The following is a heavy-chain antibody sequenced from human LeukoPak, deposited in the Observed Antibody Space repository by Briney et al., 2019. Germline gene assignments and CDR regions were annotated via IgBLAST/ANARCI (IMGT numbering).Heavy chain of an antibody. CDR2: INPNSGGT. J-gene: IGHJ3*02. CDR1: GYTFTGYY. D-gene: IGHD2-15*01. V-gene: IGHV1-2*05. Sequence: ASVKVSCKASGYTFTGYYMHWVRQAPGQGLDCMGRINPNSGGTNYAQKFQGRVTMTRDTSIHTAYMELSRLRSDHTDVYYSEREASLGCSGGSCFKDAFDICDQATMVTVSS. CDR3: EREASLGCSGGSCFKDAFDI.